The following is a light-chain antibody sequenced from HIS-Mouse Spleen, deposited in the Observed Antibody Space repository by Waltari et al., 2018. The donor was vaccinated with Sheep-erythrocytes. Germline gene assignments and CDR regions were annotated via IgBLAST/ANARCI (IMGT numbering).Light chain of an antibody. J-gene: IGLJ2*01. CDR2: EVS. Sequence: QSALTQPPSASGSPGQSVTISCTGTSSDVGGYNYVSWYQQHPGKAPKLMIYEVSKRPAGVPDRFSGSKSGNTASLTVSGLQAEDEADYYCQAWDSSHVVFGGGTKLTVL. CDR3: QAWDSSHVV. CDR1: SSDVGGYNY. V-gene: IGLV2-8*01.